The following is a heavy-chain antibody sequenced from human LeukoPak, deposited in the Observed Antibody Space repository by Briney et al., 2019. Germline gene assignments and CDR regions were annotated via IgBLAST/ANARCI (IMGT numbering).Heavy chain of an antibody. CDR2: IYYSGSA. J-gene: IGHJ4*02. Sequence: PSETLSLTCTVSGGSISSSSYYWGWIRQPPGKGLEWIGSIYYSGSAYYNPSLKSRVTISVDTSKNQFSLKLSSVTAADTAVYYCARWSITMNFDYWGQGTLVTVSS. CDR3: ARWSITMNFDY. D-gene: IGHD3-22*01. V-gene: IGHV4-39*07. CDR1: GGSISSSSYY.